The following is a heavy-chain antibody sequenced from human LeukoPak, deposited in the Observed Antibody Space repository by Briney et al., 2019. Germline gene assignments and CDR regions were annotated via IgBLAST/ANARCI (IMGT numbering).Heavy chain of an antibody. V-gene: IGHV4-39*01. CDR2: VYYSGST. CDR3: ARLGYSGYDPFDC. Sequence: PSETLSLTCTVSGGSISSSSYYWGLIRQPPGKGLEWIGSVYYSGSTYYNPSLKSRVTISVDTSKNQFSLKLSSVTASDTAVYYCARLGYSGYDPFDCWGQGTLVTVSS. J-gene: IGHJ4*02. CDR1: GGSISSSSYY. D-gene: IGHD5-12*01.